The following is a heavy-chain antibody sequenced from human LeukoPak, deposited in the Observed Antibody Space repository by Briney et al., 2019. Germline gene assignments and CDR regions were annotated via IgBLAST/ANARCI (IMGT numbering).Heavy chain of an antibody. CDR2: INPSGGST. J-gene: IGHJ4*02. CDR1: GYTFTSYY. D-gene: IGHD3-22*01. CDR3: ARDRSPQATHYDSSGYFDY. V-gene: IGHV1-46*01. Sequence: GASVKVSCKASGYTFTSYYMHWVRQAPGQGLEWMGIINPSGGSTSYAQKFQGRVTMTRDTSTSTVYMELSSPRSEDTAVYYCARDRSPQATHYDSSGYFDYWGQGTLVTVSS.